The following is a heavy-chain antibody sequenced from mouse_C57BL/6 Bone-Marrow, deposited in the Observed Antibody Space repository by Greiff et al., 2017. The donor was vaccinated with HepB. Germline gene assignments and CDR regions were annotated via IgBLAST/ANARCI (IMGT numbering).Heavy chain of an antibody. Sequence: VQLQQPGAELVMPGASVKLSCKASGYTFTSSWMHWVKQRPGQGLEWIGESDPSDSYTNYNQKFKGKSTLTVDKSSSTAYMQLSSLTSEDSAVYYCARLNWVYFDYWGQGTTLTVSS. CDR2: SDPSDSYT. CDR3: ARLNWVYFDY. D-gene: IGHD4-1*01. V-gene: IGHV1-69*01. J-gene: IGHJ2*01. CDR1: GYTFTSSW.